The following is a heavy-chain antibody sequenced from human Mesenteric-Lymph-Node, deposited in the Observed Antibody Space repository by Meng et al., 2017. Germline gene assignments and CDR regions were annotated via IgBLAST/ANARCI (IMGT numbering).Heavy chain of an antibody. CDR2: INHSGST. CDR1: GGSFSGYY. J-gene: IGHJ3*02. CDR3: ATTYGGQGNAFDI. D-gene: IGHD4-23*01. V-gene: IGHV4-34*01. Sequence: SETLSLTCAVYGGSFSGYYWSWIRQPPGKGLEWIGEINHSGSTNYNPSLKSRVTISVDTSKNQFSLKLSSVTAADTAVYYCATTYGGQGNAFDIWGQGTMVTVSS.